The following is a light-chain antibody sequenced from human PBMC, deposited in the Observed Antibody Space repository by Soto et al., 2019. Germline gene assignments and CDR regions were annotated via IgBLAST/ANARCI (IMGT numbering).Light chain of an antibody. J-gene: IGKJ1*01. V-gene: IGKV3-20*01. CDR1: ETVTGKY. CDR2: AAS. Sequence: EIALTQSPGALSLSPXGRXXXXCXXSETVTGKYLAWYQQKVGQAPRLLIFAASNRATGIPDRFSGSGSGTDFTLTISRLEPEDFAMYFCQQYSSPPQTFGQGTKVDIK. CDR3: QQYSSPPQT.